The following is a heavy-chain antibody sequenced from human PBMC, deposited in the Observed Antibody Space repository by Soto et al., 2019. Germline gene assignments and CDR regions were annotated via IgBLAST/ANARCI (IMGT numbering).Heavy chain of an antibody. V-gene: IGHV1-2*04. CDR1: GYTFTVYD. CDR2: INPNSGGT. CDR3: ARGGIFGYYDFWSGYYRPYYYYGMDV. Sequence: ASVKVSCKASGYTFTVYDMHWVRQAPGQGLEWMGWINPNSGGTNYAQKFQGWVTMTRDTSISTAYMELSRLRSDDTAVYYCARGGIFGYYDFWSGYYRPYYYYGMDVWGQGTTVTVSS. J-gene: IGHJ6*02. D-gene: IGHD3-3*01.